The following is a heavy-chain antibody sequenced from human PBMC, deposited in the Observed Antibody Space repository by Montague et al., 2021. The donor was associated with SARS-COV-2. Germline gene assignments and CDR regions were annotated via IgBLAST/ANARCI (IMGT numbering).Heavy chain of an antibody. D-gene: IGHD6-6*01. Sequence: CAISGDSVSSNSAAWKWIRQSPSRGLEWLGRTYYRSKWHNDYAESVKSRITINPDTSKNQISLQLNSVTPEDTAVYYCARGSQVGSSPPTDSGMDVWGQGTKVTVSS. CDR1: GDSVSSNSAA. CDR2: TYYRSKWHN. CDR3: ARGSQVGSSPPTDSGMDV. J-gene: IGHJ6*02. V-gene: IGHV6-1*01.